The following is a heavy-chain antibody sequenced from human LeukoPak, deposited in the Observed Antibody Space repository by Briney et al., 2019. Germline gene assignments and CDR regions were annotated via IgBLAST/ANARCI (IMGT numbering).Heavy chain of an antibody. CDR2: ISAYNGNT. J-gene: IGHJ6*03. D-gene: IGHD5-18*01. Sequence: TFTXXGISWVRQAPGQGREWMGWISAYNGNTNYAQKLQGRVTMTTDTSKSTAYMELRSLRSDDTAVYYCARAXXXSYXYPXYXYYXXVWGKGTTVTVSS. CDR3: ARAXXXSYXYPXYXYYXXV. V-gene: IGHV1-18*01. CDR1: TFTXXG.